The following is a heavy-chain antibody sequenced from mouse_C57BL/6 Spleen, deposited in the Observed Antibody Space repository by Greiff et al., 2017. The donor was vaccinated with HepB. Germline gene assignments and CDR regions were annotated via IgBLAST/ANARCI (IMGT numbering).Heavy chain of an antibody. J-gene: IGHJ2*01. V-gene: IGHV5-4*01. CDR3: ASLYGSSSYYFDY. Sequence: EVQRVESGGGLVKPGGSLKLSCAASGFTFSSYAMSWVRQTPEKRLEWVATISDGGSYTYYPDNVKGRFTISRDNAKNNLYLQMSHLKSEDTAMYYCASLYGSSSYYFDYWGQGTTLTVSS. D-gene: IGHD1-1*01. CDR1: GFTFSSYA. CDR2: ISDGGSYT.